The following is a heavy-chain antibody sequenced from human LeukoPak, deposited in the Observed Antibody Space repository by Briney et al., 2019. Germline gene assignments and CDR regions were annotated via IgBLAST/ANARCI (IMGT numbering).Heavy chain of an antibody. CDR2: ISYDGNNK. D-gene: IGHD3-10*01. CDR3: AKDGLLWFGELLEYYYYYYMDV. J-gene: IGHJ6*03. V-gene: IGHV3-30*04. Sequence: GGSLRLSCAASGFTFSSYAMHWVRQAPGKGLEWVAVISYDGNNKYYADSVKGRFTIARDNSKNTLYLQMNSLRAEDTAVYYCAKDGLLWFGELLEYYYYYYMDVWGKGTTVTVSS. CDR1: GFTFSSYA.